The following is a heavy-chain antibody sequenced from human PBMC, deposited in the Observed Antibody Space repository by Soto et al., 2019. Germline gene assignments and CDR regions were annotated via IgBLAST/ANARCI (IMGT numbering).Heavy chain of an antibody. V-gene: IGHV1-18*01. CDR2: VNIYKGNT. CDR1: GYTFTSYG. Sequence: QVQLVQPGAEVKKPGASVKVSCKASGYTFTSYGINWVRQAPGQGLEWMGWVNIYKGNTNYAQKLQGRVTMTTDTSTSTAYLELRSLRSDDTAVYYCARERGGYSYGDYWGQGTQVTVSS. CDR3: ARERGGYSYGDY. D-gene: IGHD5-18*01. J-gene: IGHJ4*02.